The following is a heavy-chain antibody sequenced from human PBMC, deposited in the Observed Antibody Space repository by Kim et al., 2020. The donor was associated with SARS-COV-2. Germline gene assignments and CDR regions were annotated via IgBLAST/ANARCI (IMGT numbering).Heavy chain of an antibody. J-gene: IGHJ4*02. CDR3: AKDLRNSGYAFDS. V-gene: IGHV3-23*01. Sequence: YYAAAGDGRFTISRDYSQNTVDLQMNTLRAEDTGIYFCAKDLRNSGYAFDSWGQGTLVTVSS. D-gene: IGHD5-12*01.